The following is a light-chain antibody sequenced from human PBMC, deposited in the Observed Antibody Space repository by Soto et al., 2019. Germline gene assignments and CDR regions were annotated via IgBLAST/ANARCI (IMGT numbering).Light chain of an antibody. CDR3: LQHNSYPPIT. V-gene: IGKV1-17*01. CDR1: QGIRND. Sequence: DIQMTQSPSPLSASLGDRVTITSRASQGIRNDLGWYRQNPGKALKRLFYATSSWQSGVPPRFXGSGSGTEFTLTISSLQPEDFATYYCLQHNSYPPITFGQGTRLEIK. J-gene: IGKJ5*01. CDR2: ATS.